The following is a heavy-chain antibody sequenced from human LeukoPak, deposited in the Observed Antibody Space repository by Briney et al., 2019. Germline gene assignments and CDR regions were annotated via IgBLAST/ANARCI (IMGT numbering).Heavy chain of an antibody. CDR2: INPSGGTT. D-gene: IGHD6-19*01. CDR3: ARDVSAGSQFFDY. V-gene: IGHV1-46*01. CDR1: GYTFTNFY. J-gene: IGHJ4*02. Sequence: ASVKVSCKASGYTFTNFYMHWVRQAPGQGLEWMGIINPSGGTTTYAQKFQGRVTMTRDTSTNTVYMGLSSLRSEDTAVYYCARDVSAGSQFFDYWGQGTLVTVSS.